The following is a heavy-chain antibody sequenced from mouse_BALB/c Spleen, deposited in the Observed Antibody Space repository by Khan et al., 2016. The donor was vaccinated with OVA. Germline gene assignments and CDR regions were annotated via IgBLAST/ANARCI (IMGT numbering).Heavy chain of an antibody. J-gene: IGHJ3*01. CDR3: TGHGYVAWFTY. CDR1: GYSFTTYY. Sequence: VQLKQSGPELMKPGASVKISCKASGYSFTTYYIHWMMQSHGKSLEWIGYIDPFSGGTTYNQKFKGKATLTVDKSSSTPYIHLSNLTSEDSAVEYCTGHGYVAWFTYWGQGTLVTVSA. V-gene: IGHV1S135*01. CDR2: IDPFSGGT. D-gene: IGHD2-2*01.